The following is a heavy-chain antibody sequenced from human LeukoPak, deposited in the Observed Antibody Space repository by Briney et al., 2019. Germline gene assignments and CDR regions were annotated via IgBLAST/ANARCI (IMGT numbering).Heavy chain of an antibody. CDR2: INHSGST. Sequence: SETLSLTCAVYGGSFSGYYWSWIRQPPGKGLEWIGEINHSGSTNYNPSLKSRVTLSVDTSKNQFSLKLSSVTAADTAVYYCARGSIFGLVRVYSYGMDVWGQGTTVTVS. J-gene: IGHJ6*02. D-gene: IGHD3-3*01. CDR3: ARGSIFGLVRVYSYGMDV. CDR1: GGSFSGYY. V-gene: IGHV4-34*01.